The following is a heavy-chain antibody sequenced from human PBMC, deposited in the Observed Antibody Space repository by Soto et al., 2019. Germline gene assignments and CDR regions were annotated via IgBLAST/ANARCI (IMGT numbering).Heavy chain of an antibody. J-gene: IGHJ6*02. CDR2: ISGSGGST. V-gene: IGHV3-23*01. D-gene: IGHD6-19*01. Sequence: PVGSLRLSCGGSGFTFSSYAMSWVRQAPGKGLEWVSAISGSGGSTYYADSVKGRFTISRDNSKNTLYLQMNSLRAEDTAVYYCAKRESGWYGDYYYGMDVWSQGTTVTVSS. CDR1: GFTFSSYA. CDR3: AKRESGWYGDYYYGMDV.